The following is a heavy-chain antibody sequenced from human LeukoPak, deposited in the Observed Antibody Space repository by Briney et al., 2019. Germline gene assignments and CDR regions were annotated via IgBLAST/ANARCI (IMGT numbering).Heavy chain of an antibody. CDR1: KFTFNNYA. CDR2: ISGSGGST. J-gene: IGHJ4*02. V-gene: IGHV3-23*01. CDR3: AKGPGIAAAGTSGY. Sequence: GGSLRLSCLASKFTFNNYAMTWVRQAPGKGLEWVSAISGSGGSTYYADSVKGRFTISRDNSKNTLYLQMNSLRAEDTAVYYCAKGPGIAAAGTSGYWGQGTLVTVSS. D-gene: IGHD6-13*01.